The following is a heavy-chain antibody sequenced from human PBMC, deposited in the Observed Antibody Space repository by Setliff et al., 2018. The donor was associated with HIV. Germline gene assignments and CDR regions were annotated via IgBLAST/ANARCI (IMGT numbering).Heavy chain of an antibody. CDR2: IFYTGST. Sequence: PSETLSLTCTVPGGSITTSSYYWGWIRQPPGKGLEWIGTIFYTGSTYYNPSLKSRVTISVDTSKNQFSLKLSSVTAADTAVYYCARVPTNPDFYYYYMDVWGKGTTVTVSS. CDR3: ARVPTNPDFYYYYMDV. J-gene: IGHJ6*03. CDR1: GGSITTSSYY. V-gene: IGHV4-39*07.